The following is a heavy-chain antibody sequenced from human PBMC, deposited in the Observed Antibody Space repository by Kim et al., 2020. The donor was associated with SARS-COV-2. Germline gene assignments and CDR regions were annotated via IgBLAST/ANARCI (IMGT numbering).Heavy chain of an antibody. D-gene: IGHD2-15*01. Sequence: ASVKVSCKASGYTFRSYAMNWVRQAPGQGLEWMGWINTNTGDAGYAQDLTGRFVFSLDTSVSTAYLQISSLKAEDTAVYYCARDIGYCSGGACYSSYFDPWGQGTLVTVFS. V-gene: IGHV7-4-1*02. CDR3: ARDIGYCSGGACYSSYFDP. J-gene: IGHJ5*02. CDR1: GYTFRSYA. CDR2: INTNTGDA.